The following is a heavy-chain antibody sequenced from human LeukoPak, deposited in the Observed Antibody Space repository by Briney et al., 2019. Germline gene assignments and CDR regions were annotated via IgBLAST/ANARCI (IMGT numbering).Heavy chain of an antibody. CDR3: AKRMIQGPNGMDV. J-gene: IGHJ6*02. CDR1: GFTFSTYA. Sequence: GGSLRLSCAASGFTFSTYAMSWVRQAPGKGLEWVSTVTADSTYYADSVKGRFTISRDNSKNTLYLQMNSLRAEDTAVYYCAKRMIQGPNGMDVWGQGTTVTVSS. V-gene: IGHV3-23*01. D-gene: IGHD5-18*01. CDR2: VTADST.